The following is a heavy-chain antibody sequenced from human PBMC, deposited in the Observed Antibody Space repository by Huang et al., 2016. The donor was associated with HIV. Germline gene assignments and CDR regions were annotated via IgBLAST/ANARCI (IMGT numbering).Heavy chain of an antibody. V-gene: IGHV3-30*18. CDR3: AKESRWFSDFDH. J-gene: IGHJ4*02. D-gene: IGHD2-15*01. Sequence: QVHLVESGGGVVQPGGSLRLSCAASGFKLSGFGMHWVRQAPGMGLDWVAVISDDGRSQFYTDSVKGRFTISRDNSDNTLSLQMKGLRPDDTAVYYCAKESRWFSDFDHWGQGVLVSVSS. CDR1: GFKLSGFG. CDR2: ISDDGRSQ.